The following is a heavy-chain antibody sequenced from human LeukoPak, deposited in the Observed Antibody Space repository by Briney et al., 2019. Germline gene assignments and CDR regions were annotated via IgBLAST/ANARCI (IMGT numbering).Heavy chain of an antibody. Sequence: GGSLRLSCAASGFTFSSYEMNWVRQAPGKGLEWVSYISSSGSTLYYADSVKGRFTISRDNAKNSLYLQMNSLRAEDTAVYYCARDSSSFGFDYWGQGTLVTVSS. V-gene: IGHV3-48*03. CDR3: ARDSSSFGFDY. D-gene: IGHD6-13*01. CDR2: ISSSGSTL. J-gene: IGHJ4*02. CDR1: GFTFSSYE.